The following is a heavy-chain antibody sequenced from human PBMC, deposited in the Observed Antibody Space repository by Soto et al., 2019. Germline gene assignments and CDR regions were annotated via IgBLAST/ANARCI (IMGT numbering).Heavy chain of an antibody. D-gene: IGHD2-15*01. V-gene: IGHV2-5*02. J-gene: IGHJ4*02. CDR3: AHRQRTVVVGAPFDL. Sequence: QITLRESGPTLVQPTQTLTLTCTLSGVSRTTSGVGVGWIRQPPGKALEWLALIYWDDDKRFSPALKSSHAITRDTSKNQVVMTMTDMAPVDTAIYYCAHRQRTVVVGAPFDLWGQGSQVTVSS. CDR1: GVSRTTSGVG. CDR2: IYWDDDK.